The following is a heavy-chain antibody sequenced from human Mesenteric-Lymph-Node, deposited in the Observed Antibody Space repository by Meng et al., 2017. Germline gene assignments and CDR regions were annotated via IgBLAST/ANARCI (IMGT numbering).Heavy chain of an antibody. CDR2: IYHSGST. CDR1: GGSISSINW. CDR3: ARVAAAGNEWFDP. Sequence: VQLQESGPGLVKPSVTLSLTCAVSGGSISSINWWTWVRQPPGKGLEWIGEIYHSGSTNYNPSLKSRVTISVDKSKNQFSLKLSSVTAADTAVYYCARVAAAGNEWFDPWGQGTLVTVSS. V-gene: IGHV4-4*02. D-gene: IGHD6-13*01. J-gene: IGHJ5*02.